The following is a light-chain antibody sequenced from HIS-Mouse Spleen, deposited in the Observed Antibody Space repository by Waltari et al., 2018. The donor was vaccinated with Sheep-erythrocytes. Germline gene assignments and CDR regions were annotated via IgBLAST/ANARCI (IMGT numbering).Light chain of an antibody. J-gene: IGLJ2*01. CDR3: QVWDSSSDVV. CDR1: KLGDKY. CDR2: QDS. Sequence: SYELTQPPSVSVSPGQTASITCSGDKLGDKYACWYQQKPGQSPVLVIYQDSKRPSGIPERFSGSNSGNTANLTISGTQAMDEADYYCQVWDSSSDVVFGGGTKLTVL. V-gene: IGLV3-1*01.